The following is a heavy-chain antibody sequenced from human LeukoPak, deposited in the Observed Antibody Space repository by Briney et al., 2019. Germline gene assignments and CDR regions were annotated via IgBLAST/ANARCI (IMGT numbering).Heavy chain of an antibody. CDR3: AKTPLNYYDSSGETGFDY. J-gene: IGHJ4*02. V-gene: IGHV3-23*01. D-gene: IGHD3-22*01. CDR1: GFTFSSYE. Sequence: GALRLSCAAFGFTFSSYEMNWVRQAPGKGLKWVSAISGSGVNTYYADSVKGRFTISRDNSKNTLYLQMNSLRAEDTAVYYCAKTPLNYYDSSGETGFDYWGQGTLVTVSS. CDR2: ISGSGVNT.